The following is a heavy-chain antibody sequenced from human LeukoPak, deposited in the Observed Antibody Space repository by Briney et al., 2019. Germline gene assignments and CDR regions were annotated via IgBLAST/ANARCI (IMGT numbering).Heavy chain of an antibody. CDR3: ARDMAYYDILTGQMDY. V-gene: IGHV1-2*06. J-gene: IGHJ4*02. CDR2: INPNSVGT. CDR1: GYTFTGYY. D-gene: IGHD3-9*01. Sequence: PSVKVSCKASGYTFTGYYMHWVRQAPGQGLEWMGRINPNSVGTNYAQKFQGRVTMTRDTSISTAYMELSRLRSDDTAVYYCARDMAYYDILTGQMDYWGQGTLVTVSS.